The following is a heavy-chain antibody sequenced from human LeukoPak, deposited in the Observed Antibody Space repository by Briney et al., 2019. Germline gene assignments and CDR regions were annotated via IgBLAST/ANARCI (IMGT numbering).Heavy chain of an antibody. CDR1: GFTFSSYS. V-gene: IGHV3-21*01. J-gene: IGHJ4*02. CDR2: ISSSSSYI. Sequence: GGSLRLSCAASGFTFSSYSMNWVRQAPGKGLEWVSSISSSSSYIYYADSVKGRFTISRDNAKNSLYLQMNSLRAEDTAVYYCARVEYSSSPHFDYWGQGTLVTVSS. D-gene: IGHD6-6*01. CDR3: ARVEYSSSPHFDY.